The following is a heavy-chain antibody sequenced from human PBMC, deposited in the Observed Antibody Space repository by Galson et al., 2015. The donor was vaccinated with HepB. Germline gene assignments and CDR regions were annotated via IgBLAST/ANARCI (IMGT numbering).Heavy chain of an antibody. CDR1: GFTFSTYA. CDR3: ARLTTMTAINWFDP. V-gene: IGHV3-48*04. D-gene: IGHD4-17*01. J-gene: IGHJ5*02. CDR2: VSSSRTTI. Sequence: SLRLSCAASGFTFSTYAMSWVRQAPGKGLEWVSYVSSSRTTIYYADSVKGRFTISRDNAKNSLYLQMNSLRAEDTAVYYCARLTTMTAINWFDPWGQGTLVTVSS.